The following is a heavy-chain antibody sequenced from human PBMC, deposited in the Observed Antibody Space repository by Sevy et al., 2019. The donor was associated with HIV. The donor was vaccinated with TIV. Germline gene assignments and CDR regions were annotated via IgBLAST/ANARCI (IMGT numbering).Heavy chain of an antibody. V-gene: IGHV4-34*01. Sequence: SETLSLTCAVHDGSFSGYYWNWIRQLPGKGLEWIGEINESGITNYNPSLKSRVTISVDTSKKEFSLKLNSVTAADTAVYFCARSPPVVVVPGAPSWLDPWGQGTLVTVSS. CDR2: INESGIT. D-gene: IGHD2-2*01. CDR1: DGSFSGYY. CDR3: ARSPPVVVVPGAPSWLDP. J-gene: IGHJ5*02.